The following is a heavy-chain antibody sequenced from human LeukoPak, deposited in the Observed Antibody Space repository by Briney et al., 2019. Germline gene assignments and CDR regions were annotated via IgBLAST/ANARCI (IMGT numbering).Heavy chain of an antibody. V-gene: IGHV4-59*08. CDR2: IYYSGST. D-gene: IGHD2/OR15-2a*01. Sequence: SETLSLTCAVYGGSFSGYYWSWIRQPPGKGLEWIGYIYYSGSTNYNPSLKSRVTMSLDTSENQFSLKLSSVTAADTAVYYCARGDFYRYYFDYWGQGTLVTVSS. CDR3: ARGDFYRYYFDY. J-gene: IGHJ4*02. CDR1: GGSFSGYY.